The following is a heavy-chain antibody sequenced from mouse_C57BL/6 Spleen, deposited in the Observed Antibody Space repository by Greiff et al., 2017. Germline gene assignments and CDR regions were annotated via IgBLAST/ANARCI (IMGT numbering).Heavy chain of an antibody. V-gene: IGHV10-1*01. J-gene: IGHJ4*01. Sequence: DVMLVESGGGLVQPKGSLKLSCAASGFSFNTYAMNWVRQAPGKGLEWVARIRSKSNNYATYYADSVKDRFTISRDDSESMLYLQMNNLKTEDTAMYYCVRRGYYGNYVGSAMDYWGQGTSVTVSS. CDR2: IRSKSNNYAT. D-gene: IGHD2-1*01. CDR3: VRRGYYGNYVGSAMDY. CDR1: GFSFNTYA.